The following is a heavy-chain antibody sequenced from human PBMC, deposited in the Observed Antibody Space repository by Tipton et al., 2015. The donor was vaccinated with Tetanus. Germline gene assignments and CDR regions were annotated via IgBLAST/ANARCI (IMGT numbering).Heavy chain of an antibody. CDR2: IWFDGSRT. CDR1: GFDFMGYG. Sequence: SLRLSCRASGFDFMGYGMHWVRRAPGKGLEWVAAIWFDGSRTEYADSVKGRFTISRDNAKNTLYLQMNSLRAEDTAVYYCVRVLKGAKCSRSSCYGYGMDVWGQGTTVTVSS. V-gene: IGHV3-33*01. D-gene: IGHD2-2*01. J-gene: IGHJ6*02. CDR3: VRVLKGAKCSRSSCYGYGMDV.